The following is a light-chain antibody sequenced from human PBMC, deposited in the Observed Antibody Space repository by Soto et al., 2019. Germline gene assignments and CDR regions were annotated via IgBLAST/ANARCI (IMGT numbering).Light chain of an antibody. CDR3: QTWSTDIRV. V-gene: IGLV4-69*01. J-gene: IGLJ3*02. Sequence: QPVLTQPPSASASLGASVKLSCTLRSGHNSYAIAWHQQQPEKGPRYLMKLNSDGSHSKGDGIPDRFSGSSSGAERYLTISSLQSEDEADYYCQTWSTDIRVFGGGTKLTVL. CDR2: LNSDGSH. CDR1: SGHNSYA.